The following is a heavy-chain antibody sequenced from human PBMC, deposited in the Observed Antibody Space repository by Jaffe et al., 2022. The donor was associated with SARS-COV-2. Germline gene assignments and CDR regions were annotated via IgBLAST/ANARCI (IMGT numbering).Heavy chain of an antibody. V-gene: IGHV1-2*02. CDR2: INPNSGGT. CDR3: AYYYDSRRAAHAFDI. D-gene: IGHD3-22*01. CDR1: GYTFTGYY. J-gene: IGHJ3*02. Sequence: QVQLVQSGAEVKKPGASVKVSCKASGYTFTGYYMHWVRQAPGQGLEWMGWINPNSGGTNYAQKFQGRVTMTRDTSISTAYMELSRLRSDDTAVYYCAYYYDSRRAAHAFDIWGQGTMVTVSS.